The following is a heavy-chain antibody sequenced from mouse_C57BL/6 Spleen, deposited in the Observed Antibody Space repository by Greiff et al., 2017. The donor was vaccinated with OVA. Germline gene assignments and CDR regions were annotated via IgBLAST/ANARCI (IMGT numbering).Heavy chain of an antibody. CDR1: GYTFTSYW. J-gene: IGHJ3*01. Sequence: VQLQQPGAELVKPGASVKLSCKASGYTFTSYWMHWVKQRPGQGLEWIGMIHPNSGSTNYNEKFKSKATLTVDKSSSTAYMQLSSLTSEYSAVYYGAREKYGSYEGWFAYWGQGTLVTVSA. CDR3: AREKYGSYEGWFAY. CDR2: IHPNSGST. D-gene: IGHD2-10*02. V-gene: IGHV1-64*01.